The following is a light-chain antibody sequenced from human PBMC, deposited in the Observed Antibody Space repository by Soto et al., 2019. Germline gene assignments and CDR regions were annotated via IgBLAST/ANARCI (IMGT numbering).Light chain of an antibody. Sequence: EIVMTQSPATLSVSPGERVTLSCRASQSVRSNLAGYQQKPGQVPRVLLYGASTRAIGIPDRFSGSGSGTEFTLTISSLQSEDFAVYYCQHYNNLWGFGGGTKVEIK. V-gene: IGKV3-15*01. J-gene: IGKJ4*01. CDR1: QSVRSN. CDR3: QHYNNLWG. CDR2: GAS.